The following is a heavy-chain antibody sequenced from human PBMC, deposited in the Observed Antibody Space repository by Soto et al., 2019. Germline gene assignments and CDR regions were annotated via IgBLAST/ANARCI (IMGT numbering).Heavy chain of an antibody. J-gene: IGHJ4*02. CDR2: VYHNRGA. D-gene: IGHD6-19*01. V-gene: IGHV4-38-2*02. CDR1: VYSISSGYY. Sequence: PSETLSLTCAVSVYSISSGYYLGWIRQPPGKGLEWIGTVYHNRGAYYNPSLKSRVTISVDTSKNQFSLRLTSVTAADSAVYFCARDRNTSGWDFDYWGQGTLVTVSS. CDR3: ARDRNTSGWDFDY.